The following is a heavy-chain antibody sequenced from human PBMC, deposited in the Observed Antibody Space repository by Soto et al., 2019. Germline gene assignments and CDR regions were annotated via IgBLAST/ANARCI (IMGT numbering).Heavy chain of an antibody. J-gene: IGHJ4*02. CDR2: IYYSGST. V-gene: IGHV4-31*03. CDR3: ATSKDYYDSSGYPFDY. Sequence: SETLSLTCTVSGGSISSGGYYWSWIRQHPGKGLEWIGYIYYSGSTYYNPSLKSRVTISVDTSKNQFSLKLSSVTAADTAVYYCATSKDYYDSSGYPFDYWGQGTLVTVSS. D-gene: IGHD3-22*01. CDR1: GGSISSGGYY.